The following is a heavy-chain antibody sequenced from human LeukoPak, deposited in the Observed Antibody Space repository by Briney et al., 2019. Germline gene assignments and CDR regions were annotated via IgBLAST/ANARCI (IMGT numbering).Heavy chain of an antibody. D-gene: IGHD3-22*01. CDR3: ARTDLGYDSSGYDY. CDR2: IIPIFGTA. J-gene: IGHJ4*02. Sequence: SVKVPCKASGSTFSSYAISWVPQAPGQGLEWMGRIIPIFGTANYAQKFQGRVTITTDQSTSTAYMELTSLRSEDTAVYYCARTDLGYDSSGYDYWGQGTLVTVSS. V-gene: IGHV1-69*05. CDR1: GSTFSSYA.